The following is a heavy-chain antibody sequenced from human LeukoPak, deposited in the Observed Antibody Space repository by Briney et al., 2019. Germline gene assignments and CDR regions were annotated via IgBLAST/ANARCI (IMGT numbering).Heavy chain of an antibody. CDR1: GGSISSSSYY. CDR2: IYYSGST. D-gene: IGHD6-19*01. Sequence: ASETLSLTCTVSGGSISSSSYYWSWIRQPPGKGLEWIGYIYYSGSTNYNPSLKSRVTISVDASKNQFSLRLSSVTAADTAVYYCARGTAVAGTWGQGTLVTVSS. J-gene: IGHJ5*02. CDR3: ARGTAVAGT. V-gene: IGHV4-61*01.